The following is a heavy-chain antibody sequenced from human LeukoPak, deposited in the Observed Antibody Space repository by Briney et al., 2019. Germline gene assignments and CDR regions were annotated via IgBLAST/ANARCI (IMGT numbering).Heavy chain of an antibody. CDR3: ARDQSGSAWYY. J-gene: IGHJ4*02. V-gene: IGHV3-7*04. CDR2: INEDGSVI. Sequence: GGSLRLSCGASGFTFRSYWMSWVRQAPGEGLEWVANINEDGSVINCVDSVKGRFTISRDNAKDSLYLQVNSLRVEDTAVYYCARDQSGSAWYYWGQGTLVTVSS. CDR1: GFTFRSYW. D-gene: IGHD3-3*01.